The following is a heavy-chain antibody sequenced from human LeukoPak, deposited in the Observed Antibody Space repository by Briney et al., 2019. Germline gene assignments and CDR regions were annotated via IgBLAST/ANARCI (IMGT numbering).Heavy chain of an antibody. V-gene: IGHV3-7*03. CDR3: ARNNDMDV. D-gene: IGHD1/OR15-1a*01. CDR2: VNKDGSEK. Sequence: GGSLRLSCEGSGVILSNHWMSWGREAPGEGAEWVANVNKDGSEKYYVDSVKGRFTISRDTAKNSLYLQMNNLRAEDTALYYCARNNDMDVWGQGTTVIVSS. CDR1: GVILSNHW. J-gene: IGHJ6*02.